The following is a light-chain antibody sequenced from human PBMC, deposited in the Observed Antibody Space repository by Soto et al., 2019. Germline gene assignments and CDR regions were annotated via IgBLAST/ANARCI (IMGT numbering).Light chain of an antibody. CDR2: NNN. Sequence: QTVVTQPPSASGTPGQRVTISCSGSSSNIGSNTVYWYQQLPGTAPKLLIYNNNQRPSGVPDRFSGSKSGTSASLAISGLQSEDETDYYCAAWDDSLTGGVFGGGTKLTVL. V-gene: IGLV1-44*01. CDR3: AAWDDSLTGGV. J-gene: IGLJ3*02. CDR1: SSNIGSNT.